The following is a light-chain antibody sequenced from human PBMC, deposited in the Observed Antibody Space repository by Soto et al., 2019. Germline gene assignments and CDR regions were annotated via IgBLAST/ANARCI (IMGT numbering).Light chain of an antibody. J-gene: IGKJ2*01. CDR2: GAS. Sequence: AIQMTQSPSSLSASVGDRVTITCRASQDIRTDLAWYQQKPGKAPQILIYGASTLQTGVASRFSGSGSATDFTRTISSLQPEDSAAYYCLQDYNYPFTFSQGTKVDIK. V-gene: IGKV1-6*01. CDR3: LQDYNYPFT. CDR1: QDIRTD.